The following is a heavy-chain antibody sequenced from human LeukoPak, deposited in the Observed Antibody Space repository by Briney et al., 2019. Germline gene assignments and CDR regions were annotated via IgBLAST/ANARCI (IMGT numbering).Heavy chain of an antibody. CDR2: INHSGST. CDR3: ARVAGRPVDVFDH. Sequence: PSETLSLTCAVYGGSLSGYSWSWIRHPPGKGLEWIGEINHSGSTNYNPSLKSRVTISADTSKNQFSLKLSAVTAADTAFYYCARVAGRPVDVFDHWGQGTLVTVSS. CDR1: GGSLSGYS. D-gene: IGHD3-9*01. J-gene: IGHJ4*02. V-gene: IGHV4-34*01.